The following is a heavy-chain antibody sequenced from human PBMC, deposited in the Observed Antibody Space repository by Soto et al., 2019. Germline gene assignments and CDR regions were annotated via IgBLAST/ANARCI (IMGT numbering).Heavy chain of an antibody. CDR1: GYTFTSYG. Sequence: ASVKVSCKASGYTFTSYGISWVRQAPGQGLEWMGWISAYNGNTNYAQKLQGRVTMTTDTSTSTAYMELRSLRSDDTAVYYWARTSMVRGVDNWFDPWAQGTLVTVSS. J-gene: IGHJ5*02. CDR2: ISAYNGNT. CDR3: ARTSMVRGVDNWFDP. V-gene: IGHV1-18*01. D-gene: IGHD3-10*01.